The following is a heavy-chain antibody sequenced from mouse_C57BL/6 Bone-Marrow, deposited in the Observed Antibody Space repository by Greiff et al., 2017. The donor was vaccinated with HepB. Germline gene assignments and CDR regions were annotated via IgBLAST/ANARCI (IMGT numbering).Heavy chain of an antibody. D-gene: IGHD3-2*02. J-gene: IGHJ4*01. Sequence: QVQLQQPGAELVMPGASVKLSCKASGYTFTSYWMHWVKQRPGQGLEWIGEIDPSDSYTNYNQKFKGKSTLTVDKSSRTAYMQLSSLTSEDSAVYYCARRGPLRLPYYDAMDYWGQGTSVTVSS. CDR2: IDPSDSYT. CDR3: ARRGPLRLPYYDAMDY. CDR1: GYTFTSYW. V-gene: IGHV1-69*01.